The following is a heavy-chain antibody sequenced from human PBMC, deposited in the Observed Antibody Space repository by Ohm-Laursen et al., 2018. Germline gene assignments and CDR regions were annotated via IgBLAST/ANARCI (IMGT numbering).Heavy chain of an antibody. CDR2: ITHAGFV. CDR1: GFTFNTYG. D-gene: IGHD3-10*01. V-gene: IGHV3-21*04. CDR3: ASFRGGM. J-gene: IGHJ4*02. Sequence: SLRLSCSASGFTFNTYGLNWVRQAPGRGLECVTSITHAGFVYYEDSLRGRFTISRDNARNSLHLQMNSLRAEDTAVYYCASFRGGMWGQGTLVTVSS.